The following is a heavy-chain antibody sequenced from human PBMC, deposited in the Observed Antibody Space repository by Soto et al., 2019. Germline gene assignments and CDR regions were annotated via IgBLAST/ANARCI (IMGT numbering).Heavy chain of an antibody. CDR1: GYTFTSYY. CDR2: INPSGGST. Sequence: ASVKVSCKASGYTFTSYYMHWVRQAPGQGLEWVGIINPSGGSTSYAQKFQGRVTMTRDTSTSTVYMELSSLRSEGTAVYYCARDQWLVENYYYGMDVWGQGTAVTVSS. J-gene: IGHJ6*02. D-gene: IGHD6-19*01. V-gene: IGHV1-46*01. CDR3: ARDQWLVENYYYGMDV.